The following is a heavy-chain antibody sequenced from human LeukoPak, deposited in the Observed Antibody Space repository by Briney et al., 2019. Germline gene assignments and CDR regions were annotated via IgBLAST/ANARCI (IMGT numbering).Heavy chain of an antibody. V-gene: IGHV4-31*03. CDR1: GGSISSGGYY. CDR3: ARDSVGAKAFDY. J-gene: IGHJ4*02. Sequence: PSETLSLTCTVSGGSISSGGYYWSWIRQHPGKGLEWIGYIYYSGSIYYNPSLKSRVTISVDTSKNQFSLKLSSVTAADTAVYYCARDSVGAKAFDYWGQGTLVTVSS. D-gene: IGHD1-26*01. CDR2: IYYSGSI.